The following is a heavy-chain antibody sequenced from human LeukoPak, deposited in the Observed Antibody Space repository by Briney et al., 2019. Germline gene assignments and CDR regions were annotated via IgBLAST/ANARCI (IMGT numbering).Heavy chain of an antibody. D-gene: IGHD3-10*02. CDR2: ISSTAYTI. V-gene: IGHV3-11*04. J-gene: IGHJ6*04. Sequence: GGSLRLSCAASGFTFSDSYMTWIRQAPGKGLEWVSYISSTAYTIFYADSVKGRFTISRDNAKNSLYLQMNSLRAEDTAVYYCAELGITMIGGVWGKGTTVTISS. CDR1: GFTFSDSY. CDR3: AELGITMIGGV.